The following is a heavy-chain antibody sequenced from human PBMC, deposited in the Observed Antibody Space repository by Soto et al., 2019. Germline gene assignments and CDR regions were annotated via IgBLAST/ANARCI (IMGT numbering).Heavy chain of an antibody. CDR1: GGSISSYY. Sequence: PSETLSLTCPVSGGSISSYYWSWIRQPPGKGLEWIGYIYYSGSTNYNPSLKSRVTISVYTAKNQFSLKLSSVTAADTAVYYCARTADYGDYGLDYWGQGTLVTVSS. V-gene: IGHV4-59*08. CDR3: ARTADYGDYGLDY. D-gene: IGHD4-17*01. CDR2: IYYSGST. J-gene: IGHJ4*02.